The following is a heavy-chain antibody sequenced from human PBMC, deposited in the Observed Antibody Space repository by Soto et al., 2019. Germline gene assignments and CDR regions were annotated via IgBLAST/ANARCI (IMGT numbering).Heavy chain of an antibody. CDR1: GFTFSNAW. D-gene: IGHD5-18*01. V-gene: IGHV3-15*01. Sequence: PGGSLRLSCAASGFTFSNAWMSWVRQAPGKGLEWVGRIKSKTDGGTTDYAAPVKGRFTISRDDSKNTLYLQMNSLKTEDTAAYYCTTEIDSYGTVTPIYYYYGMDVWGQGTTVTVSS. CDR3: TTEIDSYGTVTPIYYYYGMDV. CDR2: IKSKTDGGTT. J-gene: IGHJ6*02.